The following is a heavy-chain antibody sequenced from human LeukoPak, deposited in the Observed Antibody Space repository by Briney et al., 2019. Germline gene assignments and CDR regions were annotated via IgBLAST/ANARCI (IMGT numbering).Heavy chain of an antibody. CDR3: ARAVTQRGLWFGELSTYFDY. Sequence: SETLSLTCTVSGGSISNSSYYWGWIRQPPGKGLEWIGSIYYSGSTYYNPSLKSRVTISVDTSKNQFSLKLSSVTAADTAVYYCARAVTQRGLWFGELSTYFDYWGQGTLVTVSS. CDR2: IYYSGST. D-gene: IGHD3-10*01. V-gene: IGHV4-39*01. J-gene: IGHJ4*02. CDR1: GGSISNSSYY.